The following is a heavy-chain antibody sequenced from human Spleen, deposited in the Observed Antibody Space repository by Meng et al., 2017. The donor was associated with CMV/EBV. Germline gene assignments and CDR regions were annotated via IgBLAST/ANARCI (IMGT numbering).Heavy chain of an antibody. CDR1: GFTFNDYA. CDR3: ARDNYRQQWLVIRRDQFYYGMDV. Sequence: GESLKISCAASGFTFNDYAIHWVRQAPGKGLEWVAVVSHDGRNKNYADSVKGRFTISRENSRNPLYLQMNSLRLDDTGVYFCARDNYRQQWLVIRRDQFYYGMDVWGQGTTVTVSS. D-gene: IGHD6-19*01. V-gene: IGHV3-30*04. J-gene: IGHJ6*02. CDR2: VSHDGRNK.